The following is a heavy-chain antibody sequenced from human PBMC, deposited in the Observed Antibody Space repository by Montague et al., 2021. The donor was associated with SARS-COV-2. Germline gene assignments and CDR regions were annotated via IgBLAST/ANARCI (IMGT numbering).Heavy chain of an antibody. D-gene: IGHD3-16*01. CDR3: ARQGRVVPPVDGRYYFHAMDV. V-gene: IGHV4-61*02. CDR1: GGSISSGGSYY. J-gene: IGHJ6*02. CDR2: IHASGTT. Sequence: TLSLTCTVSGGSISSGGSYYWSWIWQPAGKGLEWIGRIHASGTTYYNPSLKGRATISVETSKNQCPMTLSSVTAADTAVYYCARQGRVVPPVDGRYYFHAMDVWGQGTMVTVSS.